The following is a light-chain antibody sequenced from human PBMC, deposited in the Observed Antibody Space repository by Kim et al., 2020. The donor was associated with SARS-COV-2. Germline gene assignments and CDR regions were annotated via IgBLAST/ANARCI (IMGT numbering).Light chain of an antibody. CDR2: RNN. J-gene: IGLJ3*02. CDR3: SAWDSSLSAWV. V-gene: IGLV10-54*04. Sequence: QAAHPTRTGNSNKVGYGGAAWLQQHPGHPPKPLTFRNNHPPSGISDRFSASRAGNTASLTISGLQPEDETDYYCSAWDSSLSAWVFGGGTQLTVL. CDR1: SNKVGYGG.